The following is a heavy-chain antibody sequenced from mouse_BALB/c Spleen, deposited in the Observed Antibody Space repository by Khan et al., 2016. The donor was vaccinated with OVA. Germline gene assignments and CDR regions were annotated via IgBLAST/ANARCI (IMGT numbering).Heavy chain of an antibody. V-gene: IGHV3-2*02. J-gene: IGHJ2*01. Sequence: VQLKESGPGLVKPSQSLSLTCTVTGYSITSGYGWNWIRQFPGNKLEWMGYISYSGSNNYTPSLQSRISITRETSKNQFFMQLNSVTTEDTATYNCARTARIKYWGQGTTLTVSS. D-gene: IGHD1-2*01. CDR3: ARTARIKY. CDR1: GYSITSGYG. CDR2: ISYSGSN.